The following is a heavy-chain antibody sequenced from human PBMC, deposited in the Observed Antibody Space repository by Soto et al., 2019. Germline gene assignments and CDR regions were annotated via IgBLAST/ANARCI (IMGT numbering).Heavy chain of an antibody. D-gene: IGHD3-10*01. CDR1: GGSISSSSYY. Sequence: SETLSLTCTVSGGSISSSSYYWGWIRQPPGKGLEWIGSIYYSGSTYYNPSLKSRVTISVDTSKNQFSLKLSSVTAADTAVYYCARQGXRGGLLWFGEPMYNWFDPWGQGTLVTVS. CDR2: IYYSGST. V-gene: IGHV4-39*01. CDR3: ARQGXRGGLLWFGEPMYNWFDP. J-gene: IGHJ5*02.